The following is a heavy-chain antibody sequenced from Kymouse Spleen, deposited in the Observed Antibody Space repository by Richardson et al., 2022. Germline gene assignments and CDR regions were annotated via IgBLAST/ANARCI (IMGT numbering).Heavy chain of an antibody. D-gene: IGHD5-18,IGHD5-18*01. Sequence: EVQLVESGEGLVQPGGSLRLSCAASGFTFSSYAMHWVRQAPGKGLEYVSAISSNGGSTYYADSVKGRFTISRDNSKNTLYLQMGSLRAEDMAVYYCARGYSYGLNWYFDLWGRGTLVTVSS. V-gene: IGHV3-64*02. CDR3: ARGYSYGLNWYFDL. CDR1: GFTFSSYA. J-gene: IGHJ2*01. CDR2: ISSNGGST.